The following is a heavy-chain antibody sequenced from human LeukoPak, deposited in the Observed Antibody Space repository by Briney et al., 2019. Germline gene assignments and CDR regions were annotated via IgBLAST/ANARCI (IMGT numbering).Heavy chain of an antibody. Sequence: SETLSLTCTVSGVSISTYYWSWIRRPPGKGLEWIGYIYYSGSTNYNPSLKCRVTISVHTSKNLFFLKLSSVTAADTAMYYCASGFDILTGYFRQWGQGTLVSVSS. V-gene: IGHV4-59*01. CDR2: IYYSGST. CDR1: GVSISTYY. CDR3: ASGFDILTGYFRQ. D-gene: IGHD3-9*01. J-gene: IGHJ4*02.